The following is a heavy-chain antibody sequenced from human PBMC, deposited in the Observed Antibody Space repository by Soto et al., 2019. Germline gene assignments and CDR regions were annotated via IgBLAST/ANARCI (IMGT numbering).Heavy chain of an antibody. J-gene: IGHJ5*02. CDR1: GGSISSSDFY. V-gene: IGHV4-39*01. Sequence: QLQLQESGPGLVKPSETLSLTCTVSGGSISSSDFYWGWPRQTPGKGLEFIGSMYYSGTTYYNPSLKSRVTISVDTSKNQFTLKLMSVTAADTAVYYCAVVDSTGNWFDPWGEGALVTVSS. D-gene: IGHD6-25*01. CDR3: AVVDSTGNWFDP. CDR2: MYYSGTT.